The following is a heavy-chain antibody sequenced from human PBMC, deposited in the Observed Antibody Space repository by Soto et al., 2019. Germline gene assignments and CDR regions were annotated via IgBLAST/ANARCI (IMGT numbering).Heavy chain of an antibody. CDR1: GFTFSSYA. J-gene: IGHJ4*02. CDR2: ISGSGGST. Sequence: GGSLRLSCAASGFTFSSYAMSWVRQAPGKGLEWVSAISGSGGSTYYADYVKGRFTISRDNSKNTLYLQMNSLRAKDTAVYYCAGQNLYSSSPQFDYWGQGTLVTVSS. CDR3: AGQNLYSSSPQFDY. D-gene: IGHD6-6*01. V-gene: IGHV3-23*01.